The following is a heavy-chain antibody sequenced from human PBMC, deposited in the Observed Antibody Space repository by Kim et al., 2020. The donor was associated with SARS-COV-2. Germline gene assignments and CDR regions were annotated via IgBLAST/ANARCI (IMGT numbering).Heavy chain of an antibody. Sequence: GGSLRHSCAASGFTVSSNYMSWVRQAPGKGLEWVSVIYSGGSTYYADSAKGRFTISSDNYKNKLYLQMNSMRAADTAAYYCSGDTTYGDYGAYWGQG. CDR3: SGDTTYGDYGAY. CDR1: GFTVSSNY. CDR2: IYSGGST. D-gene: IGHD4-17*01. J-gene: IGHJ4*02. V-gene: IGHV3-66*01.